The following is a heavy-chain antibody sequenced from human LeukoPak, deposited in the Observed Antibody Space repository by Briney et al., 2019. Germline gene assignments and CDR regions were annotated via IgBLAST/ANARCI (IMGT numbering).Heavy chain of an antibody. CDR1: GGSFSGYY. V-gene: IGHV4-34*01. J-gene: IGHJ6*02. CDR3: ARGNRRTKIKKDGMDV. CDR2: INHSGST. Sequence: SETLSLTCAVYGGSFSGYYWSWIRQPPGKGLEWIGEINHSGSTNYNPSLKSRVTISVDTSKNQFSLKLSSVTAADTAVYYCARGNRRTKIKKDGMDVWGQGTTVTVSS.